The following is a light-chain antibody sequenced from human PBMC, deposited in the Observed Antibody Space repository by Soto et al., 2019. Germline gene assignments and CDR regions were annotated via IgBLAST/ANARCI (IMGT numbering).Light chain of an antibody. V-gene: IGKV1-5*03. CDR1: QSISSW. CDR3: QKHDTAPLT. Sequence: DIQMTQSPSTLSASVGDRATIACRASQSISSWLAWYQQKPGKAPNLLIYQASSLESGVPSRFSGSGSGTDFTLTINSLQPEDVATYYCQKHDTAPLTFGGGTKVDI. J-gene: IGKJ4*01. CDR2: QAS.